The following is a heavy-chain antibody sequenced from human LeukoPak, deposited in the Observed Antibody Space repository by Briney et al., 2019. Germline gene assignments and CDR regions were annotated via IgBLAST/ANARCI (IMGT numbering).Heavy chain of an antibody. D-gene: IGHD1-26*01. V-gene: IGHV4-59*01. CDR1: GGSMSSYY. CDR2: IYYSGTT. J-gene: IGHJ5*02. CDR3: ARDVGPGLFDP. Sequence: SETLSLTCTVSGGSMSSYYWSWIRQPPGKGLEWIGYIYYSGTTNYNPSLKSRVTMTVDTSKNQFSLKLSSVTAADTAVYYCARDVGPGLFDPWGQGTLVTVSS.